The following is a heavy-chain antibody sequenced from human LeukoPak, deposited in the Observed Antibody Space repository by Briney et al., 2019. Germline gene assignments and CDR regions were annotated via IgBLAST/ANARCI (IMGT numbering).Heavy chain of an antibody. CDR3: ARGLYRSTYYDHYYIDV. J-gene: IGHJ6*03. CDR1: GYTFTSYA. CDR2: MNPNCGNT. Sequence: ASVKVSCKASGYTFTSYAISWVRQATGQGLEWMGGMNPNCGNTDYAQKFQGRVTITRDDSTSTAYMELSSLRSEDTAVYYCARGLYRSTYYDHYYIDVWGKGTTVTVSS. V-gene: IGHV1-8*01. D-gene: IGHD2-8*02.